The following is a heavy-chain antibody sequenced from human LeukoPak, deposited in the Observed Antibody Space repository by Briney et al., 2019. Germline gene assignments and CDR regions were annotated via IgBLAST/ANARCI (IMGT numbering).Heavy chain of an antibody. J-gene: IGHJ4*02. D-gene: IGHD5-18*01. CDR2: ISSSSSTI. CDR1: GFTFSSYS. Sequence: GGSLRLSCAASGFTFSSYSMNWVRQAPGKGLEWVSYISSSSSTIYYADSVKGRFTISRDNAQNSLYLQINRLRAEDPAVYYCARGGSGYSYGKIDSWGQGILVTVSS. V-gene: IGHV3-48*01. CDR3: ARGGSGYSYGKIDS.